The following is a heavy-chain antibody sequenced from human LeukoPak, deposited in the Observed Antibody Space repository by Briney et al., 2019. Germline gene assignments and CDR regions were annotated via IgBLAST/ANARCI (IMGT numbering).Heavy chain of an antibody. D-gene: IGHD2-8*01. CDR3: ARGVPMGYCSYGVCYPPYYFDY. CDR2: VNPRNGNT. Sequence: ASVTVSCKTSGYTFINYNINWVRQATGQGLEWMGWVNPRNGNTGYLQKFQGRLTIARDTSKDTVYMDLDSLTSEDTAVYYCARGVPMGYCSYGVCYPPYYFDYWGQGTLVTASS. CDR1: GYTFINYN. J-gene: IGHJ4*02. V-gene: IGHV1-8*03.